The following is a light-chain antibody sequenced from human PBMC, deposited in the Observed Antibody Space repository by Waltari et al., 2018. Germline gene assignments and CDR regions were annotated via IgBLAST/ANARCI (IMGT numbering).Light chain of an antibody. V-gene: IGLV1-44*01. Sequence: QSVVTQPPSASGAPGQRVPIPCSGSSSNVGSNSIKWYQQLPGTAPKVVMYDIDRRPSGVPDRFSGSRSGTTASLTISGLQSEDEADYYCSVWDDSLSGPVFGGGTKLTVL. CDR3: SVWDDSLSGPV. CDR2: DID. CDR1: SSNVGSNS. J-gene: IGLJ2*01.